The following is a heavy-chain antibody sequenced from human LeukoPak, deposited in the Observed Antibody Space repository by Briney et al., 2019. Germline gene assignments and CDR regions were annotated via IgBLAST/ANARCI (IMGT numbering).Heavy chain of an antibody. CDR3: ASVSCSSTSCYAFGDPNWFDP. V-gene: IGHV4-34*01. D-gene: IGHD2-2*01. CDR2: MNHSEST. CDR1: GGSFSGYY. Sequence: KPSETLSLTCAVYGGSFSGYYWSWIRQPPGKGLEWIGEMNHSESTNYNPSLKSRVTISVDTSKNQFSLKLSSVTAADTAVYYCASVSCSSTSCYAFGDPNWFDPWGQGTLVTVSS. J-gene: IGHJ5*02.